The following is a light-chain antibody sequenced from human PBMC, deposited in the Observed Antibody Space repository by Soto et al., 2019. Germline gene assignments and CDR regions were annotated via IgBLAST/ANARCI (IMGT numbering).Light chain of an antibody. CDR2: DAS. V-gene: IGKV3-11*01. CDR1: QSGSSAN. CDR3: QQRSNWPWT. Sequence: ESVLTQSPGTLSLSPGERATLSCRASQSGSSANFAWYQQKPAQAPRLLLYDASNRATGIPARFSGSGSGTDFTLTISSLQPEDFAVYYCQQRSNWPWTFGQGTKV. J-gene: IGKJ1*01.